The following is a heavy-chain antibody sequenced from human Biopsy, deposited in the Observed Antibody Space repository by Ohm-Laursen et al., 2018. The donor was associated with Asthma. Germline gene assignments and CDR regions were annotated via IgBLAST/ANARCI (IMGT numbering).Heavy chain of an antibody. V-gene: IGHV3-23*01. Sequence: GSLRLSCAASGFTFSNFAMTWVRQAPGKGLEWVSSITGSGGGTYYADSVKGRFTVSRDNSKNTLYLQISSLRAEDTAVYYCARGDSSNWSHYYFDYWGQGTLVTVSS. CDR1: GFTFSNFA. CDR2: ITGSGGGT. J-gene: IGHJ4*02. D-gene: IGHD3-22*01. CDR3: ARGDSSNWSHYYFDY.